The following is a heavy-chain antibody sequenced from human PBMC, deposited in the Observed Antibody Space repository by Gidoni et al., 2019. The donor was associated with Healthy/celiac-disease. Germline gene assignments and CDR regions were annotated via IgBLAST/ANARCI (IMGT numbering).Heavy chain of an antibody. D-gene: IGHD3-10*01. CDR3: TRDSPHYYGSGSYPYYYMDV. CDR2: IRSKAYGGTT. CDR1: GFTLGDYA. V-gene: IGHV3-49*04. Sequence: EVQLVASGGGLVQPGRSLRLSCTASGFTLGDYAMSWVRQAPGKGLEWVGFIRSKAYGGTTEYAASVKGRFTISRDDSKSIAYLQMNSLKTEDTAVYYCTRDSPHYYGSGSYPYYYMDVWGKGTTVTVSS. J-gene: IGHJ6*03.